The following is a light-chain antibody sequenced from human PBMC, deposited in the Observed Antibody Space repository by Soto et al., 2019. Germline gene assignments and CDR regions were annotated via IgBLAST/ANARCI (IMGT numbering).Light chain of an antibody. CDR3: QQYNNGPRT. Sequence: EIVMTQSPATLSVSPGGRATLSCRTSHSVSTNLAWYQQKPGQAPRLLFYGASTRATGIPARFSGSGSGTEFTLTISSLQSEDFAVYYCQQYNNGPRTFGQGTKVDIK. CDR1: HSVSTN. CDR2: GAS. J-gene: IGKJ1*01. V-gene: IGKV3-15*01.